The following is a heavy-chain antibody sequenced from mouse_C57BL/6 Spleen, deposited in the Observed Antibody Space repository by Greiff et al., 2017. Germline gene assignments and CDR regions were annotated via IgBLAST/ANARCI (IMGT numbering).Heavy chain of an antibody. CDR1: GYTFTSYW. D-gene: IGHD6-5*01. V-gene: IGHV1-69*01. CDR2: IDPSDSYT. J-gene: IGHJ2*01. Sequence: VQLQQPGAELVLPGASVKLSCKASGYTFTSYWMHWVKQKPGQGLEWIGEIDPSDSYTNYNQKFKGKSTLTVEKSSSTAYMQLSSLTSEDSAVWYCAIADVYFGYWGQAATVTVSS. CDR3: AIADVYFGY.